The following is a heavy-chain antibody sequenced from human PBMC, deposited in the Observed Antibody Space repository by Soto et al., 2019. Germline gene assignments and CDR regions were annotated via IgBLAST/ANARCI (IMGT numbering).Heavy chain of an antibody. V-gene: IGHV3-30*18. J-gene: IGHJ4*02. CDR2: ISYDGSNK. CDR1: GFTFSSYG. D-gene: IGHD6-13*01. Sequence: QVQLVESGGGVVQPGRSLRLSCAASGFTFSSYGMYWVRQAPGKGLEWVAVISYDGSNKYYADSVKGPFTISRDKSKNTLYLQINSLRAEDTAVYYCAKALIAAAGTGSYFDYWGQGTLVTVSS. CDR3: AKALIAAAGTGSYFDY.